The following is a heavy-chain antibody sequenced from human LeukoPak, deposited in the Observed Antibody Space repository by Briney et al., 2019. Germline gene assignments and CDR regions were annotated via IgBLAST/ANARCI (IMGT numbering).Heavy chain of an antibody. J-gene: IGHJ4*02. V-gene: IGHV3-21*01. CDR1: GYSFSISH. Sequence: GWSLRLSCTASGYSFSISHMNWVRPAPGKGLEWVSFIDDTGNYIYYADSVKGRFTISRDNARNSLYLLMNSLRAEDTAVYYCARADHFDYWGRGTLVTVSS. CDR3: ARADHFDY. CDR2: IDDTGNYI.